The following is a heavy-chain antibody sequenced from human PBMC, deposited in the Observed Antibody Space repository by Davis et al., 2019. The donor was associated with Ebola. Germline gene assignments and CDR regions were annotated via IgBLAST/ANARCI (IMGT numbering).Heavy chain of an antibody. J-gene: IGHJ4*02. D-gene: IGHD3-10*01. V-gene: IGHV3-30*03. Sequence: GESLKISCAASGFTFSSYGMHWVRQAPGKGLEWVAVISYDGSNKYYADSVKGRFTISRDNAKSTLFLQMSSLRAEDTAVYYCARDGENYSDLDYWGQGTLVTVSS. CDR3: ARDGENYSDLDY. CDR2: ISYDGSNK. CDR1: GFTFSSYG.